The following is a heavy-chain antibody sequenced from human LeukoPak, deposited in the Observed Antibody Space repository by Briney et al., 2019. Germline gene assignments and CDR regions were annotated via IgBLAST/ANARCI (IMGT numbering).Heavy chain of an antibody. CDR1: GYTFTSYY. CDR2: INPSGGST. V-gene: IGHV1-46*01. D-gene: IGHD3-22*01. CDR3: ARDQDYYDSSGYFSSPFDP. Sequence: ASVKVSCTASGYTFTSYYMHWVRQAPGQGLEWMGIINPSGGSTSYAQKFQGRVTMTRDTSTSTVYMELSSLRSEDTAVYYCARDQDYYDSSGYFSSPFDPWGQGTLVTVSS. J-gene: IGHJ5*02.